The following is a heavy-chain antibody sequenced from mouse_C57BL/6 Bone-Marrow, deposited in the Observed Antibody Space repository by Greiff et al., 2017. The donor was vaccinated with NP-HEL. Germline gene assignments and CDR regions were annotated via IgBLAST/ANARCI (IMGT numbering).Heavy chain of an antibody. J-gene: IGHJ2*01. CDR2: IYPRSGNT. CDR1: GYTFTSYG. CDR3: ARRRTTPGDY. D-gene: IGHD1-1*01. Sequence: QVQLKQSGAELARPGASVKLSCKASGYTFTSYGISWVKQRTGQGLEWIGEIYPRSGNTYYNEKFKGKATLTADKSSSTAYMELRSLTSEDSAVYFCARRRTTPGDYWGQGTTLTVSS. V-gene: IGHV1-81*01.